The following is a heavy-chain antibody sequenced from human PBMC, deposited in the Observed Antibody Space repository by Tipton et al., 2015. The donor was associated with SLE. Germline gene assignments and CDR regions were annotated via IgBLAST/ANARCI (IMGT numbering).Heavy chain of an antibody. CDR3: ARWGDYGDF. CDR2: IYHSGRT. CDR1: GYSIITGYY. V-gene: IGHV4-38-2*01. J-gene: IGHJ4*02. Sequence: GLVKPSETLSLICDISGYSIITGYYWGWIRQPPGKGLEWIGNIYHSGRTYSNPSLESRVIISVDASKNQIFLKLTSVTAADTATYYCARWGDYGDFWGRGTLVTVPS. D-gene: IGHD3-16*01.